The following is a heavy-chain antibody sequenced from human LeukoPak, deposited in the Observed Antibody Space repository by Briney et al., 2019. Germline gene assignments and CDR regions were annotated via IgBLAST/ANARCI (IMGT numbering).Heavy chain of an antibody. J-gene: IGHJ4*02. D-gene: IGHD6-19*01. CDR2: IGWDSGGI. Sequence: GRFLRLSCAASGFTFDEYAMHWVRQAPGKGLEWVSGIGWDSGGIGYADSVKGRFTISRDNAKKSLFLQMNSLRAEDTAFYYCAKGGGWFYYFDFWGQGSLVTVSS. CDR3: AKGGGWFYYFDF. V-gene: IGHV3-9*01. CDR1: GFTFDEYA.